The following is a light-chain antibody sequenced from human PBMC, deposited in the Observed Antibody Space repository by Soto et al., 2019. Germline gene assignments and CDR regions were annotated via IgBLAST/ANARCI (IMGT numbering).Light chain of an antibody. CDR1: QSVSSN. V-gene: IGKV3-15*01. CDR2: GAS. J-gene: IGKJ5*01. Sequence: EIVLMQAPATLSVSPGERATLSCRASQSVSSNLAWYQQKPGQAPRLLIYGASTRATGIPARFSGSGSGTEFTLTVSSLQSEDFAVYYCQQYIKWPITFGQGTRLEI. CDR3: QQYIKWPIT.